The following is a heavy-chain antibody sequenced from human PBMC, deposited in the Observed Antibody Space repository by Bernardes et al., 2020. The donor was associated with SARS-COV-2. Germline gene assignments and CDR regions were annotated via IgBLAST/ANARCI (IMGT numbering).Heavy chain of an antibody. CDR1: GVSISNYQ. Sequence: SETLSLTCTVSGVSISNYQWSWIRQPPGKGLEWIAQIYYSERTSYNPSLKSRVAISLDSSKSQFSLRLNSVTAADTAIYYCARGDHYDPNYLDYWGQGTLVSVSS. J-gene: IGHJ4*02. CDR2: IYYSERT. D-gene: IGHD3-3*01. V-gene: IGHV4-59*01. CDR3: ARGDHYDPNYLDY.